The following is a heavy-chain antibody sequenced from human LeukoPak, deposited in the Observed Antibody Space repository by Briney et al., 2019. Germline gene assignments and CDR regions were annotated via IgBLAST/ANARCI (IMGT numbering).Heavy chain of an antibody. CDR1: GFTVSSNY. CDR2: IYSGGST. V-gene: IGHV3-53*01. D-gene: IGHD3-10*01. Sequence: GGSLRLSCAASGFTVSSNYMSWVRQAPGKGLEWVSVIYSGGSTYYADSVKGRFTISRDNAKNSLYLQMNSLRAEDTAVYYCARGSTYYYGSGSYYFTYFDYWGQGTLVTVSS. J-gene: IGHJ4*02. CDR3: ARGSTYYYGSGSYYFTYFDY.